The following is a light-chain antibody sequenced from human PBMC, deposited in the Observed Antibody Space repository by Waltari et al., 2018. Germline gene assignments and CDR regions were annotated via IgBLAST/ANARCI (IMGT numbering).Light chain of an antibody. CDR3: LSRDISSTRF. V-gene: IGLV3-19*01. CDR2: GQD. CDR1: SLSRYS. J-gene: IGLJ2*01. Sequence: SSELTQDPTVSVALGQTVRITCQGESLSRYSASWYQQSPGQAPVLVFYGQDNRPSGIPDRFSGSTSGDTATLTITGTQAEDEADYYCLSRDISSTRFFGGGTRLTV.